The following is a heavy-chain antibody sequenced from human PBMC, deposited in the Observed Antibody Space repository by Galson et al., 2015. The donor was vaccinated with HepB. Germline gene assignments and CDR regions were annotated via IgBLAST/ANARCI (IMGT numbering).Heavy chain of an antibody. Sequence: QSGAEVKKPGESLRISCKGSGYSFTSYWISWVRQMPGKGLEWMGRIDPSDSYTNYSPSFQGHVTISADKSISTAYLQWSSLKASDTAMYYCARQWITMVRGTLYYYGMDVWGQGTTVTVSS. J-gene: IGHJ6*02. D-gene: IGHD3-10*01. CDR2: IDPSDSYT. CDR3: ARQWITMVRGTLYYYGMDV. CDR1: GYSFTSYW. V-gene: IGHV5-10-1*01.